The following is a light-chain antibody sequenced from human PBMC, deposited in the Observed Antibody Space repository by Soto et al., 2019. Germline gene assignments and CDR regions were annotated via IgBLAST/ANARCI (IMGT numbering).Light chain of an antibody. CDR3: QQYGSSPKLT. V-gene: IGKV3-20*01. CDR1: QTVTSNF. CDR2: GAS. J-gene: IGKJ4*01. Sequence: VLTQSPGTLSLSPGERATLSCSASQTVTSNFLAWYQEKPGQAPRLLIYGASSRATGIPDRFSGSGSGTDFTLTISRLEPEDFAVYYCQQYGSSPKLTFGGGTKVDIK.